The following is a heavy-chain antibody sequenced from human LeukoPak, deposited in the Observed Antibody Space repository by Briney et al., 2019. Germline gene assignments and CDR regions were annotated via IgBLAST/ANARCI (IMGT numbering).Heavy chain of an antibody. D-gene: IGHD2-21*02. CDR3: ARDRSAYCGVDCFGSFDC. CDR2: ISCDGSNT. CDR1: GFTISSHA. Sequence: GGSLRLFCAASGFTISSHAMQWVRQAPGKGLEWGAVISCDGSNTYYADSVKGRFSISRDNSKNTVYLQMNSLRTEDTAVYYRARDRSAYCGVDCFGSFDCWGQGTLVTVSS. V-gene: IGHV3-30-3*01. J-gene: IGHJ4*02.